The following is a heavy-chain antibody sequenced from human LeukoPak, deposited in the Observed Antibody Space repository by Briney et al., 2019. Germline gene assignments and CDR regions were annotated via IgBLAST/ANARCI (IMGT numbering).Heavy chain of an antibody. Sequence: ASVKVSCKASGYTFTGYYMHWVRQAPGQGPEWMGWINPNSGGTNYAQKFQGRVTMTRDTSISTAYMELSRLRSDDTAVYYCAGQGYDSSGYFIDWGQGTLVTVSS. J-gene: IGHJ4*02. CDR1: GYTFTGYY. CDR2: INPNSGGT. V-gene: IGHV1-2*02. D-gene: IGHD3-22*01. CDR3: AGQGYDSSGYFID.